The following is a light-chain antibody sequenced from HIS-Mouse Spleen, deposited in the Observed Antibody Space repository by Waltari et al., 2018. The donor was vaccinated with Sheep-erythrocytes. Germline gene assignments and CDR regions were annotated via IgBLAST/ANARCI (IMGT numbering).Light chain of an antibody. V-gene: IGLV3-10*01. Sequence: SYELTQPPSVSVSPAQTARITSSGDALPKKYAYWYQQTSGQAPVMVIYEDSKQHPGIPERFSGSTSGTMATLTISGAQVEDEADYYCYSSDSSGNHWVFGGGTKLTVL. J-gene: IGLJ3*02. CDR1: ALPKKY. CDR2: EDS. CDR3: YSSDSSGNHWV.